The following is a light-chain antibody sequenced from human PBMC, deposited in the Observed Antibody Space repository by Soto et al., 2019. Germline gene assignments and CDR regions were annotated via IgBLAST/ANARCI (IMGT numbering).Light chain of an antibody. CDR3: QQRSNWPPVST. J-gene: IGKJ5*01. CDR1: QSVSSY. V-gene: IGKV3-11*01. Sequence: EIVLTQSPATLSLSPGERATLSCRASQSVSSYLAWYQQKPGQAPRLLIYDASNRATGIPARFSGSGSGTDFTLTISSLEPEDLAVYYCQQRSNWPPVSTFGQGTRLEIK. CDR2: DAS.